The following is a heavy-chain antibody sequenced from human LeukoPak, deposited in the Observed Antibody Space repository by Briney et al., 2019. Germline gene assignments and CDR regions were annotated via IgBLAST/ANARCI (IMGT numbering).Heavy chain of an antibody. V-gene: IGHV4-34*01. CDR2: INQTGST. J-gene: IGHJ4*02. CDR1: GGSFTGYY. Sequence: SETLSLTCAGYGGSFTGYYWTWIRQPPGKGLEWIGEINQTGSTNYNPPLKSRVTISGDTSKNHFSLKLSSVTAADTAVYYCARDQGLYCCDTGYWGQGTLVTVSS. D-gene: IGHD3-22*01. CDR3: ARDQGLYCCDTGY.